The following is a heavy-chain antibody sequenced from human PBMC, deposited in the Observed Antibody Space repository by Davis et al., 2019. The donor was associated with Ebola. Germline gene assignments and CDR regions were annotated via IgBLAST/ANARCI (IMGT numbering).Heavy chain of an antibody. CDR3: ARTFPHDY. D-gene: IGHD2/OR15-2a*01. J-gene: IGHJ4*02. CDR1: GYSFTSYW. CDR2: IDPSDSYT. V-gene: IGHV5-10-1*01. Sequence: GESLKISCQASGYSFTSYWISWVRQMPGKGLEWMGRIDPSDSYTNYSPSFQDHVTISADKSINTAYLQWSSLKASDTAVYYCARTFPHDYWGQGTLVTVSS.